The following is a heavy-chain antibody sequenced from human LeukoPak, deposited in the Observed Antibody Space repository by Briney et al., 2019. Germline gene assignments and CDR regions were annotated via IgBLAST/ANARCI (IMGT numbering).Heavy chain of an antibody. V-gene: IGHV1-2*04. D-gene: IGHD3-10*01. J-gene: IGHJ4*02. CDR3: ARGSLLLWFGEPFDY. CDR2: INPNSGGT. Sequence: GASVKVSCKASGYTFTGYYMHWVRQAPGQGLEWMGWINPNSGGTNYAQKFQGWVTMTRDTSISTAYMELSRLRSDDTAVYYCARGSLLLWFGEPFDYWGQGTLVTVSS. CDR1: GYTFTGYY.